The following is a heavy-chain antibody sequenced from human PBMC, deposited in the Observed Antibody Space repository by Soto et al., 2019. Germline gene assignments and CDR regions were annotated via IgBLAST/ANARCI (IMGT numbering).Heavy chain of an antibody. CDR3: ARDRSGYPPHIFDY. Sequence: ASVKVSCKASGYTFTGYYMHWVRQAPGQGLEWMGWINPNSGGTNYAQKFQGWVTMTRDTSISTAYMELSRLRSDDTAVYYCARDRSGYPPHIFDYWGQGTLVTVSS. J-gene: IGHJ4*02. CDR1: GYTFTGYY. CDR2: INPNSGGT. V-gene: IGHV1-2*04. D-gene: IGHD3-22*01.